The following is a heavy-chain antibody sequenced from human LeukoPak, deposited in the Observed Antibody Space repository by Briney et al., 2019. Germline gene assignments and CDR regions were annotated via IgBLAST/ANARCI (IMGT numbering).Heavy chain of an antibody. Sequence: PGGSLRLSCAASGFTFSSYWMHWVRQAPGKGLVWVSRINTDGSSTTYADSVKGRFTMSRDNAKNSLYLQMSSLRPDDTALYYCSTDPRLLIYWGHGTLVTVSS. J-gene: IGHJ4*01. V-gene: IGHV3-74*03. D-gene: IGHD2-8*01. CDR1: GFTFSSYW. CDR2: INTDGSST. CDR3: STDPRLLIY.